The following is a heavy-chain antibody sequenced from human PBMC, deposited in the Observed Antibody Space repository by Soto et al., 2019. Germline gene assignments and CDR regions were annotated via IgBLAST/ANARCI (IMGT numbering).Heavy chain of an antibody. J-gene: IGHJ5*02. D-gene: IGHD3-22*01. CDR2: IIPIFGTA. Sequence: QVQLVQSGAEVKKPGSSVKVSCKASGGTFNSYAISWVRQAPGQGLEWMGGIIPIFGTAKYAQKFQGRVTITADESTSTAYMELSSLRSEDTAVDYCARPMRYYYDSSGQSAWFDPWGQGTLVTVSS. CDR1: GGTFNSYA. CDR3: ARPMRYYYDSSGQSAWFDP. V-gene: IGHV1-69*12.